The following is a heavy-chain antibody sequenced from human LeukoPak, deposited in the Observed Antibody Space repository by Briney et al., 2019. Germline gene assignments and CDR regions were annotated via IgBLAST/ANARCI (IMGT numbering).Heavy chain of an antibody. V-gene: IGHV4-34*01. CDR1: GGSFSGYY. Sequence: SETLSLTCAVYGGSFSGYYWSWIRQPPGKGLEWIGEINHSGSTNYNPSLKSRVTISVDTSKNQFSLKLSSVTAADTAVYYCARSFDWLPTLDYWGQGTLVTVSS. CDR3: ARSFDWLPTLDY. CDR2: INHSGST. D-gene: IGHD3-9*01. J-gene: IGHJ4*02.